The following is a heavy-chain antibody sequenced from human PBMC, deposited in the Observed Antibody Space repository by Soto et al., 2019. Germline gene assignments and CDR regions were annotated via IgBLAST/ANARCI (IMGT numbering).Heavy chain of an antibody. CDR3: ARDRAYGDYGYYYYYMDV. CDR1: GFTVSSNY. V-gene: IGHV3-66*01. CDR2: IYSGGST. Sequence: GGSLRLSCAASGFTVSSNYMSWVRQAPGKGLEWVPVIYSGGSTYYADSVKGRFTISRDNSKNTLYLQMNSLRAEDTAVYYCARDRAYGDYGYYYYYMDVWGKGTTVTVSS. J-gene: IGHJ6*03. D-gene: IGHD4-17*01.